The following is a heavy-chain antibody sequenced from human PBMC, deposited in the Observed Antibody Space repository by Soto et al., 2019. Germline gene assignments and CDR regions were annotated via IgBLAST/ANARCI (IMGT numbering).Heavy chain of an antibody. CDR3: ARALPLAYCGGDCYSPLDY. CDR1: GGTFGSYA. Sequence: QVQLVQSGAEVKKPGSSVKVSCKASGGTFGSYAISWVRQAPGQGLEWMGGIIPIFGTANYAQKFQGRVTITADESTSTAYMELSSLRSDDTAVYYCARALPLAYCGGDCYSPLDYWGQGTLVTVSS. D-gene: IGHD2-21*02. V-gene: IGHV1-69*01. J-gene: IGHJ4*02. CDR2: IIPIFGTA.